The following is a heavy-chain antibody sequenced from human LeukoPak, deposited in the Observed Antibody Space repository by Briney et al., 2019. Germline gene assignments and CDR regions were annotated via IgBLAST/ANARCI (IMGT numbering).Heavy chain of an antibody. CDR1: GFTFRSHS. CDR2: ITGAGSI. D-gene: IGHD2/OR15-2a*01. J-gene: IGHJ4*02. V-gene: IGHV3-21*01. CDR3: VRDVIHSYFDI. Sequence: GGSLRLSWAASGFTFRSHSLDWVRQAPGKGLEWVSSITGAGSIQYADSVQGRFTISRDNTQNSIFLQMNSLRAKDTAVYYCVRDVIHSYFDIWGQGILVTVSS.